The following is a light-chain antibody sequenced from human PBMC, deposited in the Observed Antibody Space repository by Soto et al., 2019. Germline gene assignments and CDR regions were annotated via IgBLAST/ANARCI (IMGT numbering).Light chain of an antibody. Sequence: EIVLTQSPATLSFSPGEGATLSCRASQTFSSSYLAWYQQKPGQAPRLLIYGASSRATGIPDRFSGSGSGTDFTLTISRLEPEDFAVYYCLQYHYWWTFGQGTKVDIK. J-gene: IGKJ1*01. V-gene: IGKV3-20*01. CDR2: GAS. CDR3: LQYHYWWT. CDR1: QTFSSSY.